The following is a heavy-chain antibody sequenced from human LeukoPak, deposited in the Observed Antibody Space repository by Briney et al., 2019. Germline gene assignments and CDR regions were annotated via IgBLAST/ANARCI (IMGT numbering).Heavy chain of an antibody. V-gene: IGHV3-74*01. CDR2: ITSDGSST. J-gene: IGHJ3*02. D-gene: IGHD5-24*01. Sequence: GGSLRLSCAASGFTFTSYWMHWVRQVPGKGLVWVSRITSDGSSTSYAGSMKGRFTISGDNAKNTLYLQMNSLRPEDTAVYYCASGDGHGFDIWGQGTMVTVSS. CDR1: GFTFTSYW. CDR3: ASGDGHGFDI.